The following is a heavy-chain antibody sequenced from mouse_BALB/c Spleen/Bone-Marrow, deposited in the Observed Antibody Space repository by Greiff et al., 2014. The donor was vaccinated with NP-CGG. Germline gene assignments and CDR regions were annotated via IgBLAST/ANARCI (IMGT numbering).Heavy chain of an antibody. V-gene: IGHV1S22*01. J-gene: IGHJ2*01. CDR1: GYTFTSYW. D-gene: IGHD1-2*01. CDR2: IYPGSGST. Sequence: GSELVRPGASVKLSCKASGYTFTSYWMYWVKQRPGQGLEWIGNIYPGSGSTNYDEKFKSKATLTVDTSSSTAYMQLSSLTSEDSAVYYCTPRLRYWGQGTTLTVSS. CDR3: TPRLRY.